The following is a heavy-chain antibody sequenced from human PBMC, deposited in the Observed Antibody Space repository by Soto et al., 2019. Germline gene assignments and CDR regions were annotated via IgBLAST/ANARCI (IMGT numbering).Heavy chain of an antibody. CDR1: GESCSGHY. V-gene: IGHV4-34*01. J-gene: IGHJ6*04. CDR3: GRGKRGRSWYRREEMFYCYGMDV. Sequence: QVQLQQWGAGLLKPSETLSLTCAVSGESCSGHYWTWVRQTPGQGLELIGEIHHIGSTNYNQSLMRQVTMSVNTNYKQLPLTLISVSAACTAVYFCGRGKRGRSWYRREEMFYCYGMDVWGIGTTVTLSS. CDR2: IHHIGST. D-gene: IGHD6-13*01.